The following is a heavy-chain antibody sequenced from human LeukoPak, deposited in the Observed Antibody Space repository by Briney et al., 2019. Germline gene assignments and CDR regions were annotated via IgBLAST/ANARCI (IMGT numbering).Heavy chain of an antibody. J-gene: IGHJ3*02. Sequence: GGSLRLSCTASGFRFSNYAMNWVRQAPGKGLEWVSYISSSSSTMYYADSVKGRFTISRDNAKNSLYLQMNSLRAEDTAVYYCARELRLGAFDIWGQGTMVTVSS. V-gene: IGHV3-48*04. CDR2: ISSSSSTM. D-gene: IGHD4-17*01. CDR1: GFRFSNYA. CDR3: ARELRLGAFDI.